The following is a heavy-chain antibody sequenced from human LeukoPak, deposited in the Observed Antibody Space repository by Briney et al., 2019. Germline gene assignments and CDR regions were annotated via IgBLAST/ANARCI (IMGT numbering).Heavy chain of an antibody. CDR1: GGSISSYY. D-gene: IGHD3-9*01. CDR3: ARARYVNSFYAFDI. J-gene: IGHJ3*02. Sequence: SETLSLTCTVSGGSISSYYWSWIRLPPGKWLEWIGSLSKSGNTNYSPSLKNRVTIFGDTSKNQFCLKLSSVTAADTAVYYCARARYVNSFYAFDIWGQGTLVTVSS. V-gene: IGHV4-59*01. CDR2: LSKSGNT.